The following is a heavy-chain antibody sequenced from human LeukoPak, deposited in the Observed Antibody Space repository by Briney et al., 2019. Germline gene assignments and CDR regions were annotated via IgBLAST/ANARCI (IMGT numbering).Heavy chain of an antibody. D-gene: IGHD6-19*01. CDR2: INPSGGST. J-gene: IGHJ4*02. V-gene: IGHV1-46*01. CDR1: GYTFTSYY. Sequence: ASVKVSCKASGYTFTSYYMHWVRQAPGQGLEWMGIINPSGGSTSYAQKFQGRVTMTRDTSTSTVYMELSSLRSEDTAVYYCARDRRQWLALYECYFDYWGQGTLVTVSS. CDR3: ARDRRQWLALYECYFDY.